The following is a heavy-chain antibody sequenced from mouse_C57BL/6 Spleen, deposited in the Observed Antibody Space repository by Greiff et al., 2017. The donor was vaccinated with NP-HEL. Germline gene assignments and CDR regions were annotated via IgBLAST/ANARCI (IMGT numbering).Heavy chain of an antibody. V-gene: IGHV1-26*01. Sequence: VQLQQSGPELVKPGASVKISCKASGYTFTDYYMNWVKQSHGKSLEWIGDINPNNGGTSYNQKFKGKATLTVDKSSSTAYMELRSLTSEDSAVYYCARGGQLRPVRYYAMDYWGQGTSVTVSS. CDR1: GYTFTDYY. CDR2: INPNNGGT. D-gene: IGHD3-2*02. J-gene: IGHJ4*01. CDR3: ARGGQLRPVRYYAMDY.